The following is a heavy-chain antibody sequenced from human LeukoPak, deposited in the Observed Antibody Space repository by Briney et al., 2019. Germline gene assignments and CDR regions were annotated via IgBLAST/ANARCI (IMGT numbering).Heavy chain of an antibody. D-gene: IGHD4-11*01. Sequence: GGSLRLSCAASGFTFSRYAMHWVRQAPGKGLEWASLISGSGGTAYYADSVKGRFSISRDKSKNTVFLQMNSLRDDDTALYFCAKSSGYSDYAWFDSWGRGTLATVSS. CDR3: AKSSGYSDYAWFDS. J-gene: IGHJ5*01. CDR1: GFTFSRYA. CDR2: ISGSGGTA. V-gene: IGHV3-23*01.